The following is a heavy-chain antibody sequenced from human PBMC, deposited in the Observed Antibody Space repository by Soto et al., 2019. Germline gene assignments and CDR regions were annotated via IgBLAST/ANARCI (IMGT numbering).Heavy chain of an antibody. CDR2: ISSSGSTI. D-gene: IGHD3-3*01. J-gene: IGHJ5*02. Sequence: QVQLVESGGGLVKPGGSLRLSCAASGFTFSEYCMSWIRQAPGKGLEWVSYISSSGSTIYYADSVKGRFTISRDNAKNSLYLQMNSLRAEDTAVYYCARDWYGEDYDFWSGYFPYNWFDPWGQGTLVTVSS. CDR1: GFTFSEYC. V-gene: IGHV3-11*01. CDR3: ARDWYGEDYDFWSGYFPYNWFDP.